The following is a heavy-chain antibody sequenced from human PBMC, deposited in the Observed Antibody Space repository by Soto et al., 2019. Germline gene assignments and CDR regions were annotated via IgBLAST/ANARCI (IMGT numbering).Heavy chain of an antibody. D-gene: IGHD5-18*01. CDR3: ARGGYSYGPLDAFAI. V-gene: IGHV1-2*04. Sequence: GASVKVSCKASGYTFTGYYMHWVRQAPGQGLEWMGWINPNSGGTNYAQKFQGWVTMTRDTSISTAYMELSRLRSDDTAVYYCARGGYSYGPLDAFAIWGQGTMVTVSS. CDR1: GYTFTGYY. J-gene: IGHJ3*02. CDR2: INPNSGGT.